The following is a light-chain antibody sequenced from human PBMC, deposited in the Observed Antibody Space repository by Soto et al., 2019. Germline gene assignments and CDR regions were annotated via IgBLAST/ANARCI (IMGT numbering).Light chain of an antibody. CDR2: EVT. CDR3: CSYAGSGTLI. CDR1: SSDVGRYNL. V-gene: IGLV2-23*02. Sequence: QSALTQPASVSGSPGQSITISCTGTSSDVGRYNLVSWYQQHPGKIPKLIIYEVTKRPSGVSNRFSGSKSGNTASLTVSGLQAEDEADYYCCSYAGSGTLIFGGGTKLTVL. J-gene: IGLJ2*01.